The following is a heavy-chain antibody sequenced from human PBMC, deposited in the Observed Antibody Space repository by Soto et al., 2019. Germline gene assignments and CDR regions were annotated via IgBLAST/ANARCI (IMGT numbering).Heavy chain of an antibody. CDR3: ARGRGATAACFDP. CDR2: IHNSGRT. Sequence: QVQLQESGPGLVKPSQTLSLSCTVSGGSISSGDYYWSWIRQTPERGLEWIGYIHNSGRTYYSPSLQSRAYISVDMSKSHFSLKLSSVTAADTAVYYCARGRGATAACFDPWGQGTLVTVSS. V-gene: IGHV4-30-4*01. D-gene: IGHD1-26*01. CDR1: GGSISSGDYY. J-gene: IGHJ5*02.